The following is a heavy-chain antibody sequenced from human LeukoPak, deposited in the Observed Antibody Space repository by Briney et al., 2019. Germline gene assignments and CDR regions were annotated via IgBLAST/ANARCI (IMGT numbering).Heavy chain of an antibody. Sequence: SVKVSCKASGGTFSSYAISWVRQAPGQGLEWMGGIIPISGTANYAQKFQGRVTITSDESTSTAYMELSSLRSEDTAVYYCARAESPSTYCSSTSCYYFEYWGQGTLVTVSS. CDR2: IIPISGTA. CDR3: ARAESPSTYCSSTSCYYFEY. CDR1: GGTFSSYA. J-gene: IGHJ4*02. V-gene: IGHV1-69*13. D-gene: IGHD2-2*01.